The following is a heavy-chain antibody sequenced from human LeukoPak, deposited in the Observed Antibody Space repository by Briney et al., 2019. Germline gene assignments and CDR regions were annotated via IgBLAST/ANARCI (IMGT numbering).Heavy chain of an antibody. CDR1: GGSISSSSYY. CDR2: IYYSGST. D-gene: IGHD5-18*01. CDR3: VAGTAMVMDWFDP. V-gene: IGHV4-39*01. J-gene: IGHJ5*02. Sequence: SETLSLTCTVSGGSISSSSYYWGWIRQPPWKGLEWFGSIYYSGSTYYNPSLKSRVTISVDTSKNQFSLKLSSVTAADTAVYYCVAGTAMVMDWFDPWGQGTLVTVSS.